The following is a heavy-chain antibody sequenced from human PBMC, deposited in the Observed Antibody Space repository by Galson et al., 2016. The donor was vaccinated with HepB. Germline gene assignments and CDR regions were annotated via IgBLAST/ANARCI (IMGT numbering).Heavy chain of an antibody. D-gene: IGHD3-22*01. CDR3: AREFYDRNGYKITGPFDI. CDR2: INPNTGDT. J-gene: IGHJ3*02. CDR1: GYSFTGYY. Sequence: SVKVSCKASGYSFTGYYIHWVRQAPGQGLEWMGWINPNTGDTNYAQKFQGRVTMTRDTSTSTALVELSRLRSDDTAVYYCAREFYDRNGYKITGPFDIWGQGTMVTVS. V-gene: IGHV1-2*02.